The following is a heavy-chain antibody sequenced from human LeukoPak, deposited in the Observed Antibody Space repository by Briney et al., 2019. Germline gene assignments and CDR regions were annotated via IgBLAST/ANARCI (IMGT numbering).Heavy chain of an antibody. J-gene: IGHJ6*02. D-gene: IGHD6-13*01. V-gene: IGHV3-7*03. CDR3: AKDIAAAGIYYYYYGMDV. CDR1: GFTFSSYW. CDR2: IKQDGSEK. Sequence: GGSLRLSCAASGFTFSSYWMSWVRQAPGKGLEWVANIKQDGSEKYYVDSVKGRFTISRDNAKNSLYLQMNSLRAEDTALYYCAKDIAAAGIYYYYYGMDVWGQGTTVTVSS.